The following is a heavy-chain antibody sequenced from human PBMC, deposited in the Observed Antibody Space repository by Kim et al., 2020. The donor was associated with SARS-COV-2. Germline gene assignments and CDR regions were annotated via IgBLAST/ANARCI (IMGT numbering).Heavy chain of an antibody. CDR3: ARDSAAAGTGAFDI. J-gene: IGHJ3*02. V-gene: IGHV4-31*02. Sequence: NPSLKIRVTISVDTYKNQFSLKLSAVTAADTAVYYCARDSAAAGTGAFDIWGQGTMVTVSS. D-gene: IGHD6-13*01.